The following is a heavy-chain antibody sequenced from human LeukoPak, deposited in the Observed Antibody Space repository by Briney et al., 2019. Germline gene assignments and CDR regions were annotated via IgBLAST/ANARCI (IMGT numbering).Heavy chain of an antibody. J-gene: IGHJ3*02. V-gene: IGHV4-34*01. D-gene: IGHD1-14*01. CDR3: ARGLYRRITARKDAFDI. CDR2: INHSEST. Sequence: SETLSLTCAVYGGSFSGYYWSWIRQPPGKGLEWIGEINHSESTNYNPSLKSRVTISVDTSKNQFSLKLSSVTAADTAVYYCARGLYRRITARKDAFDIWGQGTMVTVSS. CDR1: GGSFSGYY.